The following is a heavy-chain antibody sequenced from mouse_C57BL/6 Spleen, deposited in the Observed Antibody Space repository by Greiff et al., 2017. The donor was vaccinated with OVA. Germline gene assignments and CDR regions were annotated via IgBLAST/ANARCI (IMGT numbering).Heavy chain of an antibody. CDR1: GYTFTSYW. CDR2: INPSNGGT. Sequence: QVQLQQPGTELVKPGASVKLSCKASGYTFTSYWMHWVKQRPGQGLEWIGNINPSNGGTKYNEKFKSKATLTVDKYSSTAYMQLSSLTSEVSACTYCARGDSSCYARDYWGQGTAVTVSS. CDR3: ARGDSSCYARDY. D-gene: IGHD3-2*01. V-gene: IGHV1-53*01. J-gene: IGHJ4*01.